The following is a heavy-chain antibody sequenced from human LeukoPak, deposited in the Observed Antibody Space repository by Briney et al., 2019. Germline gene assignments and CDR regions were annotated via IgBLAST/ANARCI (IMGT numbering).Heavy chain of an antibody. Sequence: GGSLSLSCAASGFTFGDYTMHWVRQAPGKGLEWVSLISCDGGSTYYADSVKGRITISRDNSKNSLYLQMNSLRTEDTALYYCAKEGYSYGDFDYWGQGTLVTVSS. V-gene: IGHV3-43*01. CDR1: GFTFGDYT. CDR2: ISCDGGST. J-gene: IGHJ4*02. CDR3: AKEGYSYGDFDY. D-gene: IGHD5-18*01.